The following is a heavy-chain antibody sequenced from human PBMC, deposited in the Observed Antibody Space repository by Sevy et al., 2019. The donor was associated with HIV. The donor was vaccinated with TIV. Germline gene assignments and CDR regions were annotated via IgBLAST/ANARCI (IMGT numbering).Heavy chain of an antibody. J-gene: IGHJ4*01. Sequence: EGSLRLSCAASGFTFSRFGMNWVRQAPGKGLEWVARISSDGNDYAESVKGRFTISRDNSKNTLHLQMNSLKTEDTAIYYCAKGKYHVDYWGHGTLVTVSS. CDR3: AKGKYHVDY. CDR2: ISSDGN. CDR1: GFTFSRFG. V-gene: IGHV3-30*18.